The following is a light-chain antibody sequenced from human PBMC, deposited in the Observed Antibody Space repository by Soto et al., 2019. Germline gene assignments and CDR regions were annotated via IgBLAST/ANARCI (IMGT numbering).Light chain of an antibody. V-gene: IGKV1-39*01. CDR3: QQSHSTPLT. J-gene: IGKJ4*01. Sequence: DIKLTQSPSSLSASVGDRVTITCRASLRISKYLNWYQQKPGKAPKLLIYGASTLQSGVPSRFSGSGSGTDFTLTITNLQPKDSATYFCQQSHSTPLTFGGGTKLEI. CDR1: LRISKY. CDR2: GAS.